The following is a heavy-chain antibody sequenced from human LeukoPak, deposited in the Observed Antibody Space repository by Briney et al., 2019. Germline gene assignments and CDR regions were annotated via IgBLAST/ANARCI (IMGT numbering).Heavy chain of an antibody. J-gene: IGHJ3*01. Sequence: GGSLRLSCVASGFIFKKYWMNWVRQVPGKGLECLANIKEDGSETYYADSVKGRFTISRDNPKNLLFLQINSLRVEDTAVYYCARDFIGFGSSRYHAFDFWGQGTMVTVSS. CDR1: GFIFKKYW. D-gene: IGHD6-13*01. CDR3: ARDFIGFGSSRYHAFDF. CDR2: IKEDGSET. V-gene: IGHV3-7*01.